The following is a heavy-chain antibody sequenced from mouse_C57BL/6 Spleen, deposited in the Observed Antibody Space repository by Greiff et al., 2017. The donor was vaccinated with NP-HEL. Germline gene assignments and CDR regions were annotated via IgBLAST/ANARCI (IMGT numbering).Heavy chain of an antibody. V-gene: IGHV1-80*01. J-gene: IGHJ2*01. CDR3: ARSYYYGSSYLYFDY. D-gene: IGHD1-1*01. CDR2: IYPGDGDT. Sequence: QVQLQQSGAELVKPGASVKISCKASGYAFSSYWMNWVKQRPGKGLEWIGQIYPGDGDTNYNGKFKGKATLTADKSSSTAYMQLRSLTSEASAVDFWARSYYYGSSYLYFDYWGQGTTLTVSS. CDR1: GYAFSSYW.